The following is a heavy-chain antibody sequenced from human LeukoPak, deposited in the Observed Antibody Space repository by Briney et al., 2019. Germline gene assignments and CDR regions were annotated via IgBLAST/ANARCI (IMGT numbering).Heavy chain of an antibody. J-gene: IGHJ3*02. Sequence: PGGSLRLSCAASGFTFSSYWMSWVRQAPGKGLEWVANIKQDGSEKYYVDSVKGRFTISRDNAKHSLYLQMNSLRAEDTAVYYCARDSSSWYGNDAFDIWGQGTMVTVSS. CDR1: GFTFSSYW. CDR2: IKQDGSEK. D-gene: IGHD6-13*01. CDR3: ARDSSSWYGNDAFDI. V-gene: IGHV3-7*01.